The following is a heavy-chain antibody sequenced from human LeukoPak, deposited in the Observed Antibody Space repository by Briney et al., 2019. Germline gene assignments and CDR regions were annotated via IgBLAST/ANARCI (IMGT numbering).Heavy chain of an antibody. V-gene: IGHV4-39*02. D-gene: IGHD6-25*01. CDR1: GGSISSSSYY. Sequence: PSETPSLTCTVSGGSISSSSYYWGWIRQPPGKGLEWIGSIYYSGSTYYNPSLKSRVTISVDTSKNQFSLKLSSVTAADTAVYYCARDHEGYSSVHNQNWFDPWGQGTLVTVSS. J-gene: IGHJ5*02. CDR3: ARDHEGYSSVHNQNWFDP. CDR2: IYYSGST.